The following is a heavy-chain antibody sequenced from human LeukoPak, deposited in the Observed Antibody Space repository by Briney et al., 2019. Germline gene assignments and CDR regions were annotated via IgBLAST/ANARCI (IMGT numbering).Heavy chain of an antibody. V-gene: IGHV4-34*01. D-gene: IGHD5-24*01. CDR1: GGSFSGYY. J-gene: IGHJ6*03. CDR2: INHSGST. CDR3: ARMGYYYYYMDV. Sequence: PSETLSLTCAVYGGSFSGYYWSWIRQPPGKGLEWIGEINHSGSTNYNPSLKSRVTISVDTSKNQFSLELSSVTAADTAVYYCARMGYYYYYMDVWGKGTTVTVSS.